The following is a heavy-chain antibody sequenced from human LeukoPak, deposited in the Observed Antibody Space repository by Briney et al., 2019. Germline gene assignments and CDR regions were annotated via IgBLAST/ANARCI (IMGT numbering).Heavy chain of an antibody. V-gene: IGHV1-69*05. J-gene: IGHJ5*02. Sequence: SVKVSCKASGGTFSSYAISWVRQAPGQGLEWMGGIIPIFGTANYAQKFQGRVTITTEESTSTAYMELSSLRSEDTAVYYCARERDYDFWSGYHSPFDPWGQGTLVTVSS. CDR1: GGTFSSYA. CDR3: ARERDYDFWSGYHSPFDP. CDR2: IIPIFGTA. D-gene: IGHD3-3*01.